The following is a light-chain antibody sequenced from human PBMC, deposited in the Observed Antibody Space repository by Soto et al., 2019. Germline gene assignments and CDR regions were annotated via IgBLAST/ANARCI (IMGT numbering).Light chain of an antibody. J-gene: IGLJ3*02. CDR3: QSYDSTLSGWV. CDR1: SSNIGAGYD. V-gene: IGLV1-40*01. CDR2: TYS. Sequence: QSVLTQPPSVSGALGQRVPISCTGSSSNIGAGYDVHWYQQLPGTAPKFLIYTYSNRPSGVPDRFSGSKSGTSASLAITGLQAEDEADYYCQSYDSTLSGWVFGGGTKLTVL.